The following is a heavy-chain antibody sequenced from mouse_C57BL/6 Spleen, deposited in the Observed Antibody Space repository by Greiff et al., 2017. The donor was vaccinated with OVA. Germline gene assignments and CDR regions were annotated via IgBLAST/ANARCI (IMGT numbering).Heavy chain of an antibody. CDR2: ISSGSSTI. Sequence: DVQLVESGGGLVKPGGSLKLSCAASGFTFSDYGMHWVRQAPEKGLEWVAYISSGSSTIYYADTVKGRFTISRDNAKNTLFLQMTSLRSEDTAMYYCARLTGTFYAMDYWGQGTSVTVSS. D-gene: IGHD4-1*01. CDR1: GFTFSDYG. J-gene: IGHJ4*01. CDR3: ARLTGTFYAMDY. V-gene: IGHV5-17*01.